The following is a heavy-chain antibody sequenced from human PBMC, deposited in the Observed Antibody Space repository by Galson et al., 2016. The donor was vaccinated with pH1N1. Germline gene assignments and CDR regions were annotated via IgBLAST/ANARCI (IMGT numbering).Heavy chain of an antibody. V-gene: IGHV1-46*03. CDR1: GYIFTRDY. CDR3: IRDRGRLRDF. Sequence: SVKVSCKASGYIFTRDYFHWVRQAPGQGLEWMGVIDPSNGGTTFAQKFQGLVTMTRDTSTSTVYMEVSGPKSDDTAVYYCIRDRGRLRDFWGQGTLVTASS. D-gene: IGHD3-10*01. J-gene: IGHJ4*02. CDR2: IDPSNGGT.